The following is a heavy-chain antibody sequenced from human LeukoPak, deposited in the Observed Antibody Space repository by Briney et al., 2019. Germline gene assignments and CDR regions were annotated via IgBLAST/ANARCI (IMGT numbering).Heavy chain of an antibody. D-gene: IGHD3-22*01. CDR2: ISGSGGST. V-gene: IGHV3-23*01. J-gene: IGHJ4*02. CDR3: AKDVAYYYDSSGYLSQYYFDY. CDR1: GFTFSSYA. Sequence: GGSLRLSCAASGFTFSSYAMSWVRQAPGKGPEWVSAISGSGGSTYYADSVKGRFTISRDNSKNTLYLQMNSLRAEDTAVYYCAKDVAYYYDSSGYLSQYYFDYWGQGTLVTVSS.